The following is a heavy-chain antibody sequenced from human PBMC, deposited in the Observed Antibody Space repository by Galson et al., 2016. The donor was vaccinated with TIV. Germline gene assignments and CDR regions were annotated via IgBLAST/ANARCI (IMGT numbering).Heavy chain of an antibody. CDR1: GFTFGNYW. CDR2: IDKDGNEK. Sequence: SLRLSCAASGFTFGNYWMSWVRQAPGKGLEWVASIDKDGNEKYYVDSVKGRFTISRDNAKNTLYLQMNSLRAEDMAIFYCARLLEWTHEAFDTWGQGTMVTVSA. J-gene: IGHJ3*02. CDR3: ARLLEWTHEAFDT. D-gene: IGHD3-3*01. V-gene: IGHV3-7*01.